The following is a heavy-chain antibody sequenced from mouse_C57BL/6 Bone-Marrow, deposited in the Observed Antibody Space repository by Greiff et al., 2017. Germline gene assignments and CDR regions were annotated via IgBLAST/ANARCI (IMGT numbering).Heavy chain of an antibody. J-gene: IGHJ2*01. D-gene: IGHD1-1*01. CDR2: FHPYNDDT. CDR3: AILFYYGIDY. V-gene: IGHV1-47*01. CDR1: GYTFTTYP. Sequence: QVQLQQSGAELVKPGASVKMSCKASGYTFTTYPIEWMKQTHGKSLEWIGNFHPYNDDTKYNEKFKCKATLTVDKSSSTVYLELSRFTSDDSAVYYRAILFYYGIDYWGQGTTLTVSS.